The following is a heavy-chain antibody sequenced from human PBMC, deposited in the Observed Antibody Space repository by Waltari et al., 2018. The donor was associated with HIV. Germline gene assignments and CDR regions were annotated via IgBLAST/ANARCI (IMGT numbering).Heavy chain of an antibody. CDR3: AKVGYGDNGMDV. CDR2: ISGSGGST. CDR1: GFPFSSHA. Sequence: EVQLLESGGGLVQPGGSLRLSCAASGFPFSSHAISWVRQAPGKGLEWVSAISGSGGSTYYADSVKGRFTISRDNSKNTLYLQMNSLRAEDTAVYYCAKVGYGDNGMDVWGQGTTVTVSS. D-gene: IGHD4-17*01. V-gene: IGHV3-23*01. J-gene: IGHJ6*02.